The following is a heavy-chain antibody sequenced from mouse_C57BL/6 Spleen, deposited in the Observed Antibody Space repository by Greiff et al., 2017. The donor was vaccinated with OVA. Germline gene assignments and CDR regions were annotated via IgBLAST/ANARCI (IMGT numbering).Heavy chain of an antibody. CDR1: GYTFTSYW. CDR2: IYPGSGST. V-gene: IGHV1-55*01. J-gene: IGHJ2*01. Sequence: QVQLQQPGAELVKPGASVKMSCKASGYTFTSYWITWVKQRPGQGLEWIGDIYPGSGSTNYNEKFKSKATLTVYTSSSTVYMQLSSLTSEDSAVYYFARGGTTVVFDYWGQGTTLTVSS. CDR3: ARGGTTVVFDY. D-gene: IGHD1-1*01.